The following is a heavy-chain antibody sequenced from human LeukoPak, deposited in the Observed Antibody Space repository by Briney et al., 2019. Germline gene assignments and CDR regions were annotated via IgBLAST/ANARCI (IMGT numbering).Heavy chain of an antibody. CDR2: IKYDGSHK. V-gene: IGHV3-7*01. CDR1: GFTFSSYW. J-gene: IGHJ4*02. CDR3: ASSYDSAGND. Sequence: GGSLRLSCVASGFTFSSYWMAWVRQAPGKGLEWVANIKYDGSHKYYVASVKGRFTISRDNAKNALFLEMNGLRAEDTAVYYCASSYDSAGNDWGQGTLVTVSS. D-gene: IGHD3-22*01.